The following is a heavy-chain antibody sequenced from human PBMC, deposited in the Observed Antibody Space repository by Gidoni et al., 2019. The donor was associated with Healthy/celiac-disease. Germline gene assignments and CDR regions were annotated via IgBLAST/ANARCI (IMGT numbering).Heavy chain of an antibody. V-gene: IGHV3-21*01. CDR2: ISSSSSYI. CDR3: ARRHQSPKDPPHYFDY. CDR1: GFTFSSYS. Sequence: EVQLVASGGGLVKPGGSLSLSCAASGFTFSSYSMNWVRQAPGKGLEWVSSISSSSSYIYYADSVKGRFTISRDNAKNSLYLQMNSLRAEDTAVYYCARRHQSPKDPPHYFDYWGQGTLVTVSS. J-gene: IGHJ4*02. D-gene: IGHD2-2*01.